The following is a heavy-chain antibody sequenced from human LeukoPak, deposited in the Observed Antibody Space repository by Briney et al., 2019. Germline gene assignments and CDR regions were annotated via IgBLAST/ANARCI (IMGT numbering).Heavy chain of an antibody. CDR2: IYYSGST. CDR1: GGSISSSSYY. CDR3: ARNEQIGYSSRWGPFDY. D-gene: IGHD6-13*01. Sequence: SETLSLTCTVSGGSISSSSYYWGWIRQPPGKGLEWIGSIYYSGSTYYNPSLKSRVTISVDTSKNQFSLKLSSVTAADTAVYYCARNEQIGYSSRWGPFDYWGQGTLVTVSS. J-gene: IGHJ4*02. V-gene: IGHV4-39*07.